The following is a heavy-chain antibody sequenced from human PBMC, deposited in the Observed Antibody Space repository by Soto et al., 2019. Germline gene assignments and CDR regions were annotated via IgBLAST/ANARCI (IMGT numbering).Heavy chain of an antibody. CDR2: IYTAGGT. D-gene: IGHD2-2*01. V-gene: IGHV3-53*02. J-gene: IGHJ5*02. CDR3: ARALPVAKGGFDP. Sequence: EVQLVETGGGLIQPGGSLRLSCAASGFTVSNTYMTWVRQPPGKGLECVSVIYTAGGTNYAYSVKGRFIISRDNSKNTLYLQMNSLRAEDTAVYYCARALPVAKGGFDPWGQGTLVTVSS. CDR1: GFTVSNTY.